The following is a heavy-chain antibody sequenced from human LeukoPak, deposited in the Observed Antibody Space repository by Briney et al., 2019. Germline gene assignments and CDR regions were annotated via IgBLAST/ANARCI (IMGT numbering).Heavy chain of an antibody. CDR2: IRSSSSTI. CDR3: ARDFRNYYFDY. V-gene: IGHV3-48*01. Sequence: GGSLRLSCAASGFTFSSYSMNWVRQAPGKGLEWVLYIRSSSSTIYYADSVKGRFTISRDNAKNSLYLQMNSLRAEDTAVYYCARDFRNYYFDYWGQGTLVTVSS. J-gene: IGHJ4*02. CDR1: GFTFSSYS. D-gene: IGHD1-7*01.